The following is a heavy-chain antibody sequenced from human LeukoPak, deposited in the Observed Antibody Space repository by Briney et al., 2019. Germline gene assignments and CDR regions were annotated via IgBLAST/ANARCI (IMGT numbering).Heavy chain of an antibody. D-gene: IGHD5-18*01. CDR1: GDTFSSYA. CDR2: IIPILGIA. Sequence: ASVKVSCKASGDTFSSYAISWVRQAPGQGLEWMGRIIPILGIANYAQKFQGRVTITADKSTSTAYMELSSLRSEDTAVYYCARGGYRWTWFDPWGQGTLVTVSS. CDR3: ARGGYRWTWFDP. V-gene: IGHV1-69*04. J-gene: IGHJ5*02.